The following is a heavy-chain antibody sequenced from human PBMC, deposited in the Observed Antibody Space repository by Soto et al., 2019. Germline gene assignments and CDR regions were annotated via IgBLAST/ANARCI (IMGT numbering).Heavy chain of an antibody. V-gene: IGHV4-34*01. Sequence: SETLSLTCAVYGGSFSGYYWSWIRQPPGKGLEWIGEINHSGSTNYNPSLKSRVTISVDTSKNQFSLKLSSVTAADTAVYYCARGPGYRFDYWGQGTLVTVSS. CDR3: ARGPGYRFDY. CDR1: GGSFSGYY. D-gene: IGHD6-25*01. J-gene: IGHJ4*02. CDR2: INHSGST.